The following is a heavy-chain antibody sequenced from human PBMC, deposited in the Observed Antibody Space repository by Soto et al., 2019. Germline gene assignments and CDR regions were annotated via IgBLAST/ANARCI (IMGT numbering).Heavy chain of an antibody. Sequence: QVQLVESGGGLVKPGGSQRLSCAASGFTFSDYYMSWIRQAPGKGLEWVSYISSSSSYTNYADSVKGRFTISRDNAKNSLYLQMNSLRAEDTAVYYCARGKSSSSDYYYYGMDVWGQGTTVTVSS. J-gene: IGHJ6*02. CDR3: ARGKSSSSDYYYYGMDV. CDR1: GFTFSDYY. D-gene: IGHD6-6*01. CDR2: ISSSSSYT. V-gene: IGHV3-11*06.